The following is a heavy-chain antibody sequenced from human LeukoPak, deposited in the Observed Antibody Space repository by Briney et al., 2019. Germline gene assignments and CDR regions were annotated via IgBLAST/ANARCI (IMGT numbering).Heavy chain of an antibody. J-gene: IGHJ4*03. Sequence: GGSLRLSCAASGFSFRSFAMHWVRRAPGQGLEWVSLISYDGSDTYYADPVQGRFTISRDNSKNTLYLQMNSLRAEDTAMYYCAKSLGCSGDYCYPDYWGQGTTVTVSS. CDR2: ISYDGSDT. CDR3: AKSLGCSGDYCYPDY. V-gene: IGHV3-30*18. CDR1: GFSFRSFA. D-gene: IGHD3-22*01.